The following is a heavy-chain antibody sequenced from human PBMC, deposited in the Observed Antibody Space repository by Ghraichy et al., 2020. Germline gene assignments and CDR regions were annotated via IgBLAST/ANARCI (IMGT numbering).Heavy chain of an antibody. J-gene: IGHJ6*02. CDR2: MNPNSGNT. CDR3: ARSFESPYYYGMDV. Sequence: ASVKVSCKASGYTFTSYDINWVRQATGQGLEWMGWMNPNSGNTGYAQKFQGRVTMTRNTSISTAYMELSSLRSEDTAVYYCARSFESPYYYGMDVWGQGTTVTVSS. CDR1: GYTFTSYD. V-gene: IGHV1-8*01.